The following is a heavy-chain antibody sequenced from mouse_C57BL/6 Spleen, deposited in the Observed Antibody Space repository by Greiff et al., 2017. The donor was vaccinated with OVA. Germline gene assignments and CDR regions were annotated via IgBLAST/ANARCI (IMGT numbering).Heavy chain of an antibody. D-gene: IGHD1-1*01. CDR3: ARSLYYYGSSRYFDV. CDR2: ISYSGST. Sequence: EVKLMESGPGLAKPSQTLSLTCSVTGYSITSDYWNWIRKFPGNKLEYMGYISYSGSTYYNPSLKSRISITRDTSKNQYYLQLNSVTTEDTATYYCARSLYYYGSSRYFDVWGTGTTVTVSS. J-gene: IGHJ1*03. CDR1: GYSITSDY. V-gene: IGHV3-8*01.